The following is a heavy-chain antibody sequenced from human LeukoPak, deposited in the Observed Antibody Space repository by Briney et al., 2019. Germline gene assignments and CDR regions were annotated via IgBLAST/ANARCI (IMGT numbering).Heavy chain of an antibody. Sequence: KASPTLSLTCPVSDASITSDYYWGWIRQPPGKGLEWIGSIYHSGNTYYNPSLKSRVTISVDTSKNQFSLKLNSVTAADTAVYYCAATGDLTYFDCWGQGTLVTVSS. J-gene: IGHJ4*02. CDR2: IYHSGNT. CDR1: DASITSDYY. V-gene: IGHV4-38-2*01. CDR3: AATGDLTYFDC. D-gene: IGHD7-27*01.